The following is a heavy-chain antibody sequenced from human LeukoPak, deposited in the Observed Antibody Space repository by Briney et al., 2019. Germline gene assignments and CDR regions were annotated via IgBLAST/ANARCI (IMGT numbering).Heavy chain of an antibody. Sequence: ASVKVSCKASGYTLTNYDINWVRQATGQGLEWMGWMNTNSGNTGYAQKFQGRVTMTRDTSISTAYMELSSLRSDDTAVYYCARATGSIDYWGQGTLVTVSS. CDR3: ARATGSIDY. CDR2: MNTNSGNT. V-gene: IGHV1-8*01. D-gene: IGHD1-26*01. CDR1: GYTLTNYD. J-gene: IGHJ4*02.